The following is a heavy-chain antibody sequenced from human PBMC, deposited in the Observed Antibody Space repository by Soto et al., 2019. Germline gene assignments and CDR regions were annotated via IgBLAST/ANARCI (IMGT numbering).Heavy chain of an antibody. CDR3: ERNDNTSTVTTGGYYYYGMEV. V-gene: IGHV5-51*01. D-gene: IGHD4-17*01. CDR2: IYPGDSDT. J-gene: IGHJ6*04. CDR1: GYSFTSYW. Sequence: GESLKISCKGSGYSFTSYWIGWVRQMPGKGLEWMGIIYPGDSDTRYSPSFQGQVTISADKSISTAYLQWSSLKASDTAMYYCERNDNTSTVTTGGYYYYGMEVWGKGTTVNVSS.